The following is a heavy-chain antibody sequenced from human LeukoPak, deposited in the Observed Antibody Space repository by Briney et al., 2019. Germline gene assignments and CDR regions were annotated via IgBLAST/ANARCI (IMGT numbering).Heavy chain of an antibody. CDR2: IFYSGST. CDR1: GDSISSSNYY. Sequence: SETLSLTCTVSGDSISSSNYYWGWIRQPPGKDLEWIGSIFYSGSTYYTPSLKSRLTISVDTSKNQFSLKLSSVTAADTAVYYCVRGQLALFGWFDPWGQGTLVTDSS. J-gene: IGHJ5*02. D-gene: IGHD6-13*01. V-gene: IGHV4-39*01. CDR3: VRGQLALFGWFDP.